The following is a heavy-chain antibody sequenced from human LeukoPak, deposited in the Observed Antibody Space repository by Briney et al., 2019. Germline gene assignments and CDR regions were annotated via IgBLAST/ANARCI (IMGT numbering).Heavy chain of an antibody. CDR1: GFTFSSYW. J-gene: IGHJ4*02. Sequence: GGSLRLSCAASGFTFSSYWMSWVRQAPGKGQEWVANIKQDGSEKYYVDSVKGRFTISRDNAKNSLYLQMNSLRAEDTAVYYCARVGDYVVGGFDYWGQGTLVTVSS. D-gene: IGHD4-17*01. CDR3: ARVGDYVVGGFDY. V-gene: IGHV3-7*01. CDR2: IKQDGSEK.